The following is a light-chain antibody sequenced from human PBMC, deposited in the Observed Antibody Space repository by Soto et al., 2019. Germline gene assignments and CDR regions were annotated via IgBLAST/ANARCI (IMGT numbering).Light chain of an antibody. CDR3: QQSYSTPST. V-gene: IGKV1-39*01. J-gene: IGKJ2*01. CDR2: AAS. Sequence: DIQMPQYPSSLSASVGDRVTITCRASQSISSYLNWYQQKPGKAPKLLIYAASSLQSGVPSRFSGSGSGTDFTLTISSLQPEDFATYYCQQSYSTPSTFGQGTKLEIK. CDR1: QSISSY.